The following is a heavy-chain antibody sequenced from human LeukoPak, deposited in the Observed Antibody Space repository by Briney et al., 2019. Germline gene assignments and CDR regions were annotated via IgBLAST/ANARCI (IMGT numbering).Heavy chain of an antibody. CDR3: ARAQFILSLDY. D-gene: IGHD2-15*01. CDR2: INPNSGGT. J-gene: IGHJ4*02. Sequence: GASAEVSCKASGYTFTGYYMHWVRQAPGQGLEWMGWINPNSGGTNYAQKFQGRVTMTRDTSISTAYMELSRLRSDDTAVYYCARAQFILSLDYWGQGTLVTVSS. V-gene: IGHV1-2*02. CDR1: GYTFTGYY.